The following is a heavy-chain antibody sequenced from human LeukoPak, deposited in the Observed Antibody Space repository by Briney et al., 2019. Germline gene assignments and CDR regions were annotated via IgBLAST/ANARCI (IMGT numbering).Heavy chain of an antibody. V-gene: IGHV3-48*02. CDR1: GFTFSIYS. CDR2: ISPSGDTI. Sequence: GGSLRLSCAASGFTFSIYSMNWVRQAPGKGLEWVSYISPSGDTIYYAGSVKGRFTISRDNAKNSLYLQMNSLRDEDTALYYCARDYGYEIDYWGQGTLVTVSS. J-gene: IGHJ4*02. CDR3: ARDYGYEIDY. D-gene: IGHD5-24*01.